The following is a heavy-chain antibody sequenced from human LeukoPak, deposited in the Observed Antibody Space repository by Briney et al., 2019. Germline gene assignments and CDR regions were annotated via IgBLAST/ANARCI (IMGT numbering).Heavy chain of an antibody. Sequence: PGGSLRLSCAASGFTFSSYAMSWVRQAPGKELEWVSAISGSGGSTYYADSVKGRFTISRDNSKNTLYLQMNSLRAEDTAVYYCAKAGLRFLEWQIDYWGQGTLVTVSS. CDR2: ISGSGGST. CDR1: GFTFSSYA. V-gene: IGHV3-23*01. J-gene: IGHJ4*02. D-gene: IGHD3-3*01. CDR3: AKAGLRFLEWQIDY.